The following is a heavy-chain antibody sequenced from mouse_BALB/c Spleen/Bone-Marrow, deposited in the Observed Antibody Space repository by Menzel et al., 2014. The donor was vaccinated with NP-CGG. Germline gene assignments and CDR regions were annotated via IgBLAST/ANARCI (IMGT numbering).Heavy chain of an antibody. V-gene: IGHV1-82*01. CDR1: GYAFSSSW. CDR2: IYPGDGDI. CDR3: ARTDGYRVMDY. Sequence: QVQLQQSGPELVKPGASVKISCKASGYAFSSSWVNWVKQRPGQGLEWIGRIYPGDGDINYNGKFKGKATLTADKSSSTAYMQLSSLTSVDSAVYFCARTDGYRVMDYWGQGSSGTVSS. J-gene: IGHJ4*01. D-gene: IGHD2-3*01.